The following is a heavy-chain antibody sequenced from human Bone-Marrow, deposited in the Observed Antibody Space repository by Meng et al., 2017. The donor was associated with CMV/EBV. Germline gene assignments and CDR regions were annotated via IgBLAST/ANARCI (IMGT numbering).Heavy chain of an antibody. CDR1: GFTFSSYA. CDR2: ISYDGSNK. D-gene: IGHD2-2*02. CDR3: ARERDIVVVPAAIPLFNYYYGMDV. V-gene: IGHV3-30-3*01. J-gene: IGHJ6*01. Sequence: GESLKISCAASGFTFSSYAMHWVRQAPGKGLEWVAVISYDGSNKYYADSVKGRFTISRDNSKNTLYLQMNSLRAEDTAVYYCARERDIVVVPAAIPLFNYYYGMDVWGQGTTVTFYS.